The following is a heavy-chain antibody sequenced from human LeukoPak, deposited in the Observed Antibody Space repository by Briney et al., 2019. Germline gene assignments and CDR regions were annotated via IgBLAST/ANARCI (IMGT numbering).Heavy chain of an antibody. CDR3: ARNRPWVARRPYYYYMDV. Sequence: SETLSLTCTVSGGSISSGSYYWSWIRQPAGKGLEWIGRIYTSGSTNYNPSLKSRVTISVDTSKNQFSLKLSSVPAADTAVYYCARNRPWVARRPYYYYMDVWGKGTTVTVSS. CDR1: GGSISSGSYY. V-gene: IGHV4-61*02. D-gene: IGHD1-14*01. CDR2: IYTSGST. J-gene: IGHJ6*03.